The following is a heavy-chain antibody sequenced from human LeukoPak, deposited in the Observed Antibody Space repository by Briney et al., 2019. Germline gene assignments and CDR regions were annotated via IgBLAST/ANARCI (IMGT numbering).Heavy chain of an antibody. CDR1: GYSISSAYY. J-gene: IGHJ4*02. Sequence: PSETLSLTCAVSGYSISSAYYCGWIRQPPGKGLEWIGSIYHSGSAYYNPSLKSRVTISVDTSKNQFSVTLSSVTAADAAVYYCASYNSGWYYFDYWGQGPLVTVSS. V-gene: IGHV4-38-2*01. D-gene: IGHD6-19*01. CDR2: IYHSGSA. CDR3: ASYNSGWYYFDY.